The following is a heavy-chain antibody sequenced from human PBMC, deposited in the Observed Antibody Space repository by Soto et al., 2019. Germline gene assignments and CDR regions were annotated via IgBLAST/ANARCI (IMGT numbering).Heavy chain of an antibody. Sequence: QVQLVQSGAEVKKPGSSVKVSCKASGGTFSSYAISWVRQAPGQGLEWMGGIIPIFGTANYAQKFQGRVTIPADESTSTVYMGVSSVRSEDTAVYYCARVKAYCSSTSCFLPDDAFDILGQGTMVTVSS. CDR2: IIPIFGTA. CDR3: ARVKAYCSSTSCFLPDDAFDI. CDR1: GGTFSSYA. J-gene: IGHJ3*02. D-gene: IGHD2-2*01. V-gene: IGHV1-69*01.